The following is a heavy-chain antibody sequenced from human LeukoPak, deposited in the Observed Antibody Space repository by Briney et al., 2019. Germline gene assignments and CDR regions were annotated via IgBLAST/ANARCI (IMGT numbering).Heavy chain of an antibody. V-gene: IGHV1-69*13. Sequence: ASVKVSCKASGGTFSSYAISWVRQAPGQGLEWMGGIIPIFGTANYAQKFQGRVTITADESTSTAYMELSSLRSEDAAVYYCARVSSSSSRWFDPWGQGTLVTVSS. J-gene: IGHJ5*02. D-gene: IGHD6-13*01. CDR1: GGTFSSYA. CDR3: ARVSSSSSRWFDP. CDR2: IIPIFGTA.